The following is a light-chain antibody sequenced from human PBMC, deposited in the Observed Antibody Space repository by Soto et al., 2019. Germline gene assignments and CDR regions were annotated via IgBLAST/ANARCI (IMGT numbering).Light chain of an antibody. CDR2: GAS. Sequence: EIVLTQSPGTLSLSPGERATLSCGASQSVSSNYLAWYQHKPGQAPRLLIYGASSRATAIPDRFSGSGSGTDFTLTITRLEPEDFAVYYCQQYGNSPLTFGGGTKIQIK. CDR1: QSVSSNY. V-gene: IGKV3-20*01. CDR3: QQYGNSPLT. J-gene: IGKJ4*01.